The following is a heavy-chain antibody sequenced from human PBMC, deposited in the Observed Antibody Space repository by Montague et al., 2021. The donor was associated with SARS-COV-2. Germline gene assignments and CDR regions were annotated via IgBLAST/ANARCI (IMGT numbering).Heavy chain of an antibody. V-gene: IGHV3-23*01. CDR2: IRDSGGST. CDR1: GFTFSSYG. CDR3: ANRGVRYFDAQGVWYYFDY. Sequence: SMRLSWAASGFTFSSYGMTWVRQAPGKGLEWVSTIRDSGGSTYYADSVKGRFTISRDNSKNTLYLQMNSLRAEDTAVYYCANRGVRYFDAQGVWYYFDYWGQGTLVTVSS. J-gene: IGHJ4*02. D-gene: IGHD3-9*01.